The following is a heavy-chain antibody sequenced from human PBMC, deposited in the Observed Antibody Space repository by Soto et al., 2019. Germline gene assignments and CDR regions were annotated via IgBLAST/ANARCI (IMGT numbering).Heavy chain of an antibody. J-gene: IGHJ4*02. Sequence: ASVKVSCKASGYTFASYFMHWVRQAPGRGLEWMGIINPSSGITSYPQEFQGRVTMTRDTSTSTVYMELTSLRSEDTAVYYCARTERYDYVWGSYHPFDYWGQGTLVTVSS. V-gene: IGHV1-46*01. CDR1: GYTFASYF. CDR3: ARTERYDYVWGSYHPFDY. CDR2: INPSSGIT. D-gene: IGHD3-16*02.